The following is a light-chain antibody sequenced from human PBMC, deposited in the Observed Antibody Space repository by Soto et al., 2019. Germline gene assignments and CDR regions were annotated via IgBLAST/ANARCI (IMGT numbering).Light chain of an antibody. CDR2: DVN. V-gene: IGLV2-18*02. J-gene: IGLJ1*01. Sequence: QSVLTQPHAVSGSPGQSVAISCTGTSSDVGNSNGVSWYHQPPGTAPKLMIYDVNNRPSGVPDRFSGSKSGNTASLTISGLQAEDEGDYYCSSYTSSSTCVFGTGTKVTVL. CDR3: SSYTSSSTCV. CDR1: SSDVGNSNG.